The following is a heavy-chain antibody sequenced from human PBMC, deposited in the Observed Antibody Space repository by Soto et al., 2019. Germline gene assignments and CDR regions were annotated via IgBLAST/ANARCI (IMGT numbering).Heavy chain of an antibody. D-gene: IGHD2-2*02. Sequence: GGSLRLSCAASGFTFSSYSMNWVRQAPGKGLEWVSSISSSSSYIYYADSVKGRFTISRDNAKNSLYLQMNSLRAEDTAVYYCARAPGYCSSTSCYSEDAFDIWGQGTMVTVSS. CDR3: ARAPGYCSSTSCYSEDAFDI. J-gene: IGHJ3*02. CDR2: ISSSSSYI. V-gene: IGHV3-21*01. CDR1: GFTFSSYS.